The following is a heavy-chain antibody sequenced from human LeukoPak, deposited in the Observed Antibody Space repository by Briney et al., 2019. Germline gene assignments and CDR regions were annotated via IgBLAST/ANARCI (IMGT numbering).Heavy chain of an antibody. CDR1: GFTFRRYW. CDR3: ARVKDSSGWYHFFDC. J-gene: IGHJ4*02. Sequence: PGGSLRLPCAASGFTFRRYWIHWVRQAPGKGLVWISRINSDGSSTSYADSVKGRFTISRDNAKNTLYLQMNSLRAEDTAVYYCARVKDSSGWYHFFDCWGQGTLVTVSS. CDR2: INSDGSST. V-gene: IGHV3-74*01. D-gene: IGHD6-19*01.